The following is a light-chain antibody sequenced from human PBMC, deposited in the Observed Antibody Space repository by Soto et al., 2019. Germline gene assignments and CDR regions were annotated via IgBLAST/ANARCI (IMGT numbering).Light chain of an antibody. Sequence: SALTQPASVSGSPGQSITISCTGTSSNVGNYNFVSWYQQHPGKVPKLMIHDVSKRPSGISNRFSGSKSGNTASLTISGLQAEDEADYYCCSYAGSNNVVFGGGTKVTVL. CDR2: DVS. V-gene: IGLV2-23*02. CDR3: CSYAGSNNVV. J-gene: IGLJ2*01. CDR1: SSNVGNYNF.